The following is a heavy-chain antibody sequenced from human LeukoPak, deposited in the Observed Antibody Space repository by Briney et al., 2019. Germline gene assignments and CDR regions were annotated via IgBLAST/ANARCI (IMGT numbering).Heavy chain of an antibody. CDR3: ARITIAAADSTLYCDY. J-gene: IGHJ4*02. V-gene: IGHV4-39*07. CDR2: IYYSGST. Sequence: SETLSLTCTVSGGSISSSSYYWGWIRQPPGKGLEWIGSIYYSGSTYYNPSLKSRVTISVDTSKNQFSLKLSSVTAADTAVYYCARITIAAADSTLYCDYWGQGTLVTVSS. D-gene: IGHD6-13*01. CDR1: GGSISSSSYY.